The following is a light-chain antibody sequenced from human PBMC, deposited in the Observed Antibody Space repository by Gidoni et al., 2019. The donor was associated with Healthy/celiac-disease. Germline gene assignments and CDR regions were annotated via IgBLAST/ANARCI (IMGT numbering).Light chain of an antibody. Sequence: EIALTQSPGTLSLSPGERATLSCMASQSVSSSYLAWYQQKPGQAPRLLIYGASSRATGIPDRFSGSGSGTDFTLTISRLEPEDFAVYYCQQYGSSPTTFGQGTKVEIK. J-gene: IGKJ1*01. CDR1: QSVSSSY. CDR3: QQYGSSPTT. V-gene: IGKV3-20*01. CDR2: GAS.